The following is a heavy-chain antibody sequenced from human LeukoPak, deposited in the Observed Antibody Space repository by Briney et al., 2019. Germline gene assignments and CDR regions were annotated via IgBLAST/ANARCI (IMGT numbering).Heavy chain of an antibody. D-gene: IGHD5-12*01. J-gene: IGHJ4*02. CDR1: GFSFNNYA. CDR2: IIGSSGST. Sequence: GGSLRLSCVASGFSFNNYAMNWVRQAPGKGLEWVSLIIGSSGSTFYADSVKGRFTISRDKTKNTLYLQMNSLRAEDTAVYYCAKGAYDYIEIAYFDYWGQGTLVTVSS. CDR3: AKGAYDYIEIAYFDY. V-gene: IGHV3-23*01.